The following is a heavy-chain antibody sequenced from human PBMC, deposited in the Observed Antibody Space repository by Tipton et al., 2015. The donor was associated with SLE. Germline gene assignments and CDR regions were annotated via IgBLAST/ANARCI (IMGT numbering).Heavy chain of an antibody. J-gene: IGHJ2*01. D-gene: IGHD3-16*01. V-gene: IGHV4-4*07. CDR2: IYASGST. CDR1: DGSISDYY. CDR3: ARGDWGRWYFDL. Sequence: TLSLTCTVSDGSISDYYWTWIRQPAGEGLEWIGRIYASGSTNYNPSLKSRVTISVDTSKNQFSLKLSSVTAADTAVYYCARGDWGRWYFDLWGRDTLVTVSS.